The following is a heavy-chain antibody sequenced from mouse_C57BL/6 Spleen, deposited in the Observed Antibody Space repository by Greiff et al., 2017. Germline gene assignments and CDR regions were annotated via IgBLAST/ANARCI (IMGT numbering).Heavy chain of an antibody. V-gene: IGHV1-64*01. CDR1: GYTFTSYW. Sequence: QVQLQQPGAELVKPGASVKLSCKASGYTFTSYWMHWVKQRPGQGLEWIGMIHPNSGSTNYNEKFKSKATLTVDKSSSTAYMQLSSLTSEDSAVYYCARTHYHYYGSSYDAMDYWGQGTSVTVSS. CDR3: ARTHYHYYGSSYDAMDY. CDR2: IHPNSGST. J-gene: IGHJ4*01. D-gene: IGHD1-1*01.